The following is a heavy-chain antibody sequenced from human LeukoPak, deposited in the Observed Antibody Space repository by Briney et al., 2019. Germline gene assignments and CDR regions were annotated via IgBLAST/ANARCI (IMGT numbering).Heavy chain of an antibody. J-gene: IGHJ4*02. D-gene: IGHD3-10*01. Sequence: PGGSLRLSCAASGFTFSSYWMHWVRQAPGKGLVWVSRINSDGSSTSYADSVKGRFTISRDNAKKSLYVQMNSLRAEDTALYYCAREYYGSGSYYNVGYWGQGTLVTVSS. CDR2: INSDGSST. CDR1: GFTFSSYW. V-gene: IGHV3-74*01. CDR3: AREYYGSGSYYNVGY.